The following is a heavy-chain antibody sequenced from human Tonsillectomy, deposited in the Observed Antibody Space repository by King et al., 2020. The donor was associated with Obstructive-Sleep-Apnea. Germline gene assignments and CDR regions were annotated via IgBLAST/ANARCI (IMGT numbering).Heavy chain of an antibody. D-gene: IGHD6-19*01. V-gene: IGHV4-34*01. Sequence: HVQLQQWGAGLLKPSETLSLTCAVYGGSFSGYYWSWIRQPPGKGLEWIGEINHSGSTNYNPSLKSRVTISVDTSKNQFSLKLSSVTAADTAVYYCARGAKWLVRMSWFDPWGQGTLVTVSS. CDR3: ARGAKWLVRMSWFDP. J-gene: IGHJ5*02. CDR1: GGSFSGYY. CDR2: INHSGST.